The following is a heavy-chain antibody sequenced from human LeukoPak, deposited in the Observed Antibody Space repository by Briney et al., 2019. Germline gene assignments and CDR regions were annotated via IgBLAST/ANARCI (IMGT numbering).Heavy chain of an antibody. CDR3: ANPPHGQDY. V-gene: IGHV3-33*06. D-gene: IGHD5-24*01. CDR2: IWYDGSNK. J-gene: IGHJ4*02. CDR1: GFTFSSYG. Sequence: GRSLRLSCAASGFTFSSYGMHWVRQAPGKGLEWVAVIWYDGSNKYYADSVKGRFTISRDNSKNTLYLQMNSLRAEDTAVYYCANPPHGQDYWGQGTLVTVSS.